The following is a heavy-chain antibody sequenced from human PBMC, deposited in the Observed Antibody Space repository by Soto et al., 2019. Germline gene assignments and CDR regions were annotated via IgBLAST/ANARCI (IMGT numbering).Heavy chain of an antibody. V-gene: IGHV1-18*01. D-gene: IGHD2-21*01. Sequence: QVQLVQSGAEVKKPGASVKVSCKASGYTFSSYGISWVRQAPGQGLEWMGWISAYNGNTEYSQKVQGRVTMTTDTSTNTAYMELRRLRSDDTAVYYCATQRFVDYYGIDVWGQGSTVTVSS. CDR3: ATQRFVDYYGIDV. CDR1: GYTFSSYG. CDR2: ISAYNGNT. J-gene: IGHJ6*02.